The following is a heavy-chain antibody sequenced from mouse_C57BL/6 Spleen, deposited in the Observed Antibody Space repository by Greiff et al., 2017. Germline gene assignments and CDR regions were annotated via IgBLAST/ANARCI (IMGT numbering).Heavy chain of an antibody. V-gene: IGHV1-55*01. CDR2: IYPGSGST. D-gene: IGHD1-1*01. J-gene: IGHJ4*01. Sequence: QVHVKQPGAELVKPGASVKMSCKASGYTFTSYWITWVKQRPGQGLEWIGDIYPGSGSTNYNEKFKSKATLTVDTSSSTAYMQLSSLTSEDSAVYYCAHGSSSYYYAMDYWGQGTSVTVSS. CDR1: GYTFTSYW. CDR3: AHGSSSYYYAMDY.